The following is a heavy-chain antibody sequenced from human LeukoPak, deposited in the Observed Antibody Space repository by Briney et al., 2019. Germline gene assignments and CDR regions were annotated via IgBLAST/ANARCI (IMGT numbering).Heavy chain of an antibody. Sequence: PGGSLRLSCAASGFTFNSYGMHWVRQAPGKGLEWVAFIRYDGSNKYYADSVKGRFTISRDNSKNTLYLQMNSLRAEDTAEYYCAKDRYSSSADFDYWGQGALVTVSS. CDR3: AKDRYSSSADFDY. J-gene: IGHJ4*02. V-gene: IGHV3-30*02. CDR1: GFTFNSYG. D-gene: IGHD5-12*01. CDR2: IRYDGSNK.